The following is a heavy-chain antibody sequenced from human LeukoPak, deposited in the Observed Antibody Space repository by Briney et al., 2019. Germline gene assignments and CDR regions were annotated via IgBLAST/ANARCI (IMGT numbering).Heavy chain of an antibody. Sequence: GGSLRLSCAASGFTFSSYSMNWVRQAPGKGLEWVSSISSSSSYIYYADSVKGRFTISRDNAKNSLYLQMNSLRAEDTAVYYCARDLAIVAGGIGDAFDIWGQGTMVTVSS. V-gene: IGHV3-21*01. CDR3: ARDLAIVAGGIGDAFDI. CDR1: GFTFSSYS. CDR2: ISSSSSYI. D-gene: IGHD3-16*01. J-gene: IGHJ3*02.